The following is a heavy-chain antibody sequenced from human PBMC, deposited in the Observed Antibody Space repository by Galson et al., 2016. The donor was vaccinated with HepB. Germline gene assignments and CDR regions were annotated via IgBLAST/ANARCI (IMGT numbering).Heavy chain of an antibody. CDR1: GFTFSDYY. D-gene: IGHD3-10*01. CDR3: ARARGHPDVALDT. CDR2: ISSRSAYT. J-gene: IGHJ3*02. V-gene: IGHV3-11*06. Sequence: SLRLSCAASGFTFSDYYMTWIRQAPGKGLEWLSYISSRSAYTYYADSVKGRFTISRDNANNSLFLQMNSLRAEDTAVYYCARARGHPDVALDTWGQGTMVTVSS.